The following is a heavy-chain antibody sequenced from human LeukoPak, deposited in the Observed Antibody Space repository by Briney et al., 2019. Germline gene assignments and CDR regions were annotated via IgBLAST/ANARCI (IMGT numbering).Heavy chain of an antibody. CDR2: ISSSSNYI. CDR3: ARDLRELHL. CDR1: GFTLNNYA. D-gene: IGHD1-26*01. J-gene: IGHJ5*02. Sequence: PGASLRLSCAASGFTLNNYAMSWVRQAPGKGLEWVSSISSSSNYIYYADSVKGRFTSSRDNAKNPLYLQMNSVRDEDTAVYYCARDLRELHLWGQGTLVTVSS. V-gene: IGHV3-21*01.